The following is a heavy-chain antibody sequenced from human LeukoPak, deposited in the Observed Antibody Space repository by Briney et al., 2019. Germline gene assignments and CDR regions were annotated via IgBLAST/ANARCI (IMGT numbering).Heavy chain of an antibody. D-gene: IGHD3-10*01. V-gene: IGHV1-18*01. CDR3: ARLQLTPLWFGETTWFDP. CDR2: ISAYNGNT. J-gene: IGHJ5*02. CDR1: GYTFTSYG. Sequence: GASVKVSCKASGYTFTSYGISWVRQAPGQGLEWMGWISAYNGNTNYAQKLQGRVTMTTDTSTSTAYMELRSLRSDDTAVYYCARLQLTPLWFGETTWFDPWGQGTLVTVSS.